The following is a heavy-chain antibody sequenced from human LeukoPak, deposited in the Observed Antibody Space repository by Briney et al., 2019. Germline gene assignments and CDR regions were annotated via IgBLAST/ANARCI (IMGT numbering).Heavy chain of an antibody. CDR3: ARALTTEFYFDS. J-gene: IGHJ4*02. Sequence: SETLSLTCTVSDGSISNYYWTWIRQPAGKGLEWIGRIYVSGSTNYNPSLKSRVTISVDTSKSQFSLKLTSLTAADTAVYYCARALTTEFYFDSWGQGTLVTVSS. CDR1: DGSISNYY. CDR2: IYVSGST. D-gene: IGHD4-11*01. V-gene: IGHV4-4*07.